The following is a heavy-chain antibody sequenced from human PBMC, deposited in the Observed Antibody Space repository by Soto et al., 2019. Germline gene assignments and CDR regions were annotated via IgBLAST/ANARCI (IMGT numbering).Heavy chain of an antibody. CDR2: VYHSGGT. D-gene: IGHD3-16*01. CDR1: GGSISSSNW. Sequence: QVQLQESGPGLVKPSGTLSLTCAVSGGSISSSNWWSWVRQPPGKGLEWIGEVYHSGGTNYNPSLTARATLSVDKSTNQFSLQLTSVTAADTAVYYCARRIYGDWYFDLWGRGTLVTVSS. V-gene: IGHV4-4*02. CDR3: ARRIYGDWYFDL. J-gene: IGHJ2*01.